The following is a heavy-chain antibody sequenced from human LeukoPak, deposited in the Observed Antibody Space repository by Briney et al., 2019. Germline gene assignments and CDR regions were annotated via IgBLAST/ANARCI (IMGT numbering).Heavy chain of an antibody. Sequence: SETLSLTCTVSGGSISSSSYYWGWIRQPPGKGLEWIGSIYYSGSTYYNPSLKSRVTISVDTSKNQFSLKLSSVTAADTAVYYCARRDIVGATTHPFDYWGQGTLVTVSS. V-gene: IGHV4-39*01. J-gene: IGHJ4*02. CDR3: ARRDIVGATTHPFDY. CDR2: IYYSGST. CDR1: GGSISSSSYY. D-gene: IGHD1-26*01.